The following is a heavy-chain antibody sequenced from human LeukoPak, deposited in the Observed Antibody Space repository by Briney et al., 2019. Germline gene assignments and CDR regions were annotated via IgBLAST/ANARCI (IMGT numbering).Heavy chain of an antibody. CDR2: ISYDGSNK. CDR3: AKLTTVTTEPFDY. CDR1: GFTFSSYG. D-gene: IGHD4-11*01. V-gene: IGHV3-30*18. Sequence: GGSLRLSCAASGFTFSSYGMHWVRQAPGKGLEWVAVISYDGSNKYYADSVKGRFTISRDNSKDTLYLQMNSLRAEDTAVYYCAKLTTVTTEPFDYWGQGTLVTVSS. J-gene: IGHJ4*02.